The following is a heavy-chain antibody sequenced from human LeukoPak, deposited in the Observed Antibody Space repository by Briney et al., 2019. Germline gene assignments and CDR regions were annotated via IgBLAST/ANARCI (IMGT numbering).Heavy chain of an antibody. CDR2: IKQDGSEK. CDR1: GFTFSSYW. Sequence: PGGSLRLSCAASGFTFSSYWMSWVRQAPGRGLEWVSNIKQDGSEKYYVDSVKGRFTISRDNAKNSLYLQMNRLSAEDTAVYYCASWWLRSGSFSGWGQGTLVTVSS. J-gene: IGHJ4*02. V-gene: IGHV3-7*01. CDR3: ASWWLRSGSFSG. D-gene: IGHD5-12*01.